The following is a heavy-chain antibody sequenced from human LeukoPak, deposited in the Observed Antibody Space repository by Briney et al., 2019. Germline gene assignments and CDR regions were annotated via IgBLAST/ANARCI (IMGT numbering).Heavy chain of an antibody. CDR1: GFTFSSYA. CDR2: ISGSGGST. J-gene: IGHJ5*02. V-gene: IGHV3-23*01. CDR3: ARGWDSSSFWS. D-gene: IGHD6-6*01. Sequence: GGSLRLSCAASGFTFSSYAMSWVRQAPGKGLEWVSAISGSGGSTYYADSVKGRFTISRDNSKNTLYLQMNSLRAEDTAVYYCARGWDSSSFWSWGQGTLVTVSS.